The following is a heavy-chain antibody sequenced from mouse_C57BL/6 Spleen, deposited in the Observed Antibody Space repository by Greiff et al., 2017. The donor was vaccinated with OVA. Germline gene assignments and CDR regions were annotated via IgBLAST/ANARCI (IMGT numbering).Heavy chain of an antibody. CDR2: IYPGSGNT. D-gene: IGHD2-4*01. Sequence: VQLQESGAELVRPGASVKLSCKASGYTFTDYYINWVKQRPGQGLEWIARIYPGSGNTYYNEKFKGKATLTAEKSSSTAYMQLSSLTSEDSAVYFCAREGDYDDYWGQGTTLTVSS. CDR1: GYTFTDYY. V-gene: IGHV1-76*01. CDR3: AREGDYDDY. J-gene: IGHJ2*01.